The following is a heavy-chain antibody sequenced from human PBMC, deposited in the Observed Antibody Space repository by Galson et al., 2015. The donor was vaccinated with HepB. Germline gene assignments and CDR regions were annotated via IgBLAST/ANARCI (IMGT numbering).Heavy chain of an antibody. CDR3: ARDYGDYVGYYYYGMDV. CDR1: GYSFTSYW. D-gene: IGHD4-17*01. J-gene: IGHJ6*02. V-gene: IGHV5-10-1*01. CDR2: IDPSDSYT. Sequence: QSGAEVTKPGESLRISCKGSGYSFTSYWISWVRQMPGKGLEWMGRIDPSDSYTNYSPSFQGHVTISADKSISTAYLQWSSLKASDTAMYYCARDYGDYVGYYYYGMDVWGQGTTVTVSS.